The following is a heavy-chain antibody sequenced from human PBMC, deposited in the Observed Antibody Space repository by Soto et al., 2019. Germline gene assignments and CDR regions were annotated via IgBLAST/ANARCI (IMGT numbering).Heavy chain of an antibody. J-gene: IGHJ4*02. CDR1: GFTFSNYA. V-gene: IGHV3-23*01. CDR2: MSGSGAST. Sequence: GGSLRLSCAASGFTFSNYAMNWVRQAPGKGLEWVSGMSGSGASTDYVDSVKGRFTISRDNSKNTLYLQMNSLRAEDTAVYYCAISHHCSGGSCYGTFDYWGQGILVTVSS. CDR3: AISHHCSGGSCYGTFDY. D-gene: IGHD2-15*01.